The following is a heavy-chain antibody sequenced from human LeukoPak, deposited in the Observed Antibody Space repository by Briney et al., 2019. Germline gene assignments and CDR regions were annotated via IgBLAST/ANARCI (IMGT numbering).Heavy chain of an antibody. J-gene: IGHJ4*02. CDR3: ASSSGWYEFDY. V-gene: IGHV3-53*01. CDR2: IYSGGST. CDR1: GFTVSSNY. D-gene: IGHD6-19*01. Sequence: GGSLRLSCAASGFTVSSNYMSWVRQAPGKGLEWVSVIYSGGSTYYADSVKGRFTISRDNSKNTLYLQMNSLRAEDTAVYCCASSSGWYEFDYWGQGTLVTVSS.